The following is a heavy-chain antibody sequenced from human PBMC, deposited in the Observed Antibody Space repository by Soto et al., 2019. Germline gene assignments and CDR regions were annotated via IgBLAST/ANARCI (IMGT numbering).Heavy chain of an antibody. V-gene: IGHV4-30-4*01. J-gene: IGHJ4*02. CDR3: ARGSTTEKVHS. Sequence: QVQLQESGPGLVRPSQTLSLTCSVSGASVYDGGYFWSWIRQSTGKGLEWIVHIHNSGSPYNNPSLNSRVTISADTSMNQFSLALTSVTAADTAMHYCARGSTTEKVHSLGQGILVTVSS. CDR1: GASVYDGGYF. CDR2: IHNSGSP.